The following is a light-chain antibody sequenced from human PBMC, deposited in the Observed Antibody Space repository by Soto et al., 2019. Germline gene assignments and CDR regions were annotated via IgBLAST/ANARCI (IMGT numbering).Light chain of an antibody. CDR3: KQYREYLN. J-gene: IGKJ4*01. Sequence: DIQMLQSLSTLSASVGGTLTVTRRASQSVSGWLAWYQQKPGEDPKLLIYDASSLESGVPSRFSGSGSGTEFTLTISSLQPDDFATYFCKQYREYLNVGGGNKVDIK. V-gene: IGKV1-5*01. CDR1: QSVSGW. CDR2: DAS.